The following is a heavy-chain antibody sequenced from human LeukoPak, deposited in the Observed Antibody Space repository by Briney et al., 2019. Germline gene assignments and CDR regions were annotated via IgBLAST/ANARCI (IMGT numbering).Heavy chain of an antibody. Sequence: GASVKVSCKASGYTFTSYGISWVRQAPGQGLEWMGWISAYNGNTNYAQKLQGRVTMTTDTSTSTAYMELRSLRSDDTAVYYCARDRQGGFLTGYYKTYTPPLDVWGKGTTVTVSS. CDR2: ISAYNGNT. J-gene: IGHJ6*04. CDR3: ARDRQGGFLTGYYKTYTPPLDV. V-gene: IGHV1-18*01. CDR1: GYTFTSYG. D-gene: IGHD3-9*01.